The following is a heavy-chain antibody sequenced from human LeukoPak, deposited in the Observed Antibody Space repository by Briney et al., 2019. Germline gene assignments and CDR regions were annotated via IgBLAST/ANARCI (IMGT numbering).Heavy chain of an antibody. CDR2: MNPNSGNT. CDR3: ARISGMVRGEDFDY. Sequence: ASVKVSCKASGHTFTSYDINWVRQATGQGLEWMGWMNPNSGNTGYAQKFQGRVTMTRNTSISTAYMELSSLRSEDTAVYYCARISGMVRGEDFDYWGQGTLVTVSS. D-gene: IGHD3-10*01. V-gene: IGHV1-8*01. J-gene: IGHJ4*02. CDR1: GHTFTSYD.